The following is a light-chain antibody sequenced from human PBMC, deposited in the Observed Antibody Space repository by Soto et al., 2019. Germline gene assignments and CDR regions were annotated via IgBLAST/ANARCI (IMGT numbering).Light chain of an antibody. CDR1: SSDVGGYKY. Sequence: QSALTQPPSASGSPGQSVTISCTGTSSDVGGYKYVSWYQQHPGKAPKLMIYEVSNRPSGVSNRFSGSKSGNTASLTISGLQAEDEADYYCSSYTSSSTLNYVFGTGTKLTVL. J-gene: IGLJ1*01. CDR2: EVS. CDR3: SSYTSSSTLNYV. V-gene: IGLV2-14*01.